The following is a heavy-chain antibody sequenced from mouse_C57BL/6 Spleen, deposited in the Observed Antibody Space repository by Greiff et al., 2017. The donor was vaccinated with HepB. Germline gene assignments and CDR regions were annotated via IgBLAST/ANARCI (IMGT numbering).Heavy chain of an antibody. V-gene: IGHV5-4*01. Sequence: DVMLVESGGGLVKPGGSLKLSCAASGFTFSSYAMSWVRQTPEKRLEWVATISDGGSYTYYPDNVKGRFTISRDNAKNNLYLQMSHLKSEDTAMYYCAREVATSMDDWGQGTSVTVSS. CDR2: ISDGGSYT. D-gene: IGHD1-1*02. CDR1: GFTFSSYA. J-gene: IGHJ4*01. CDR3: AREVATSMDD.